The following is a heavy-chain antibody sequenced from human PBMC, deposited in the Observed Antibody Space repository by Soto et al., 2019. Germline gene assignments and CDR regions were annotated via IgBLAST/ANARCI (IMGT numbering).Heavy chain of an antibody. CDR2: TYYRSKWYN. J-gene: IGHJ6*02. D-gene: IGHD3-22*01. CDR3: ARGAYYYDSSGKSYYYYGMDV. Sequence: PSQTLSLTCAISGDSVSSNSAAWNWIRQSPSRGLEWLGRTYYRSKWYNDYAVSVKSRITINPDTSKNQFSLQLNSVTPEDTAVYYCARGAYYYDSSGKSYYYYGMDVWGQGTTVTVSS. CDR1: GDSVSSNSAA. V-gene: IGHV6-1*01.